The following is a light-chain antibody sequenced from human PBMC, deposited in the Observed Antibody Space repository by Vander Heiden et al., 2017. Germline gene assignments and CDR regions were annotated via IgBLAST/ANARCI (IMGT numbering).Light chain of an antibody. J-gene: IGLJ3*02. V-gene: IGLV1-44*01. Sequence: QSVLTHPPSASGTPGQRVPISCSGSSSNIGSNTVNWYQQLPGTAPKLLIYSNNQRPSGVPDRFSGSKSGTSASLAISGLQSEDEADYYCAAWDDSLNGWVFGGGTKLTVL. CDR3: AAWDDSLNGWV. CDR2: SNN. CDR1: SSNIGSNT.